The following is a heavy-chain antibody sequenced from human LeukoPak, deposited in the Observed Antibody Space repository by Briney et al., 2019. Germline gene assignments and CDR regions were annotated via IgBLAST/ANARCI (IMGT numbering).Heavy chain of an antibody. CDR3: ASRPGMGVAGFDF. CDR1: GYTFTNSA. D-gene: IGHD6-19*01. Sequence: ASVKVSCKASGYTFTNSAINWVRQAPGQRLEWTGWINTGNGDRKYSQKFQGRVTITSDTSASTAYMDLISLRSEDTAVYYCASRPGMGVAGFDFWGQGTLVTVSS. V-gene: IGHV1-3*04. J-gene: IGHJ4*02. CDR2: INTGNGDR.